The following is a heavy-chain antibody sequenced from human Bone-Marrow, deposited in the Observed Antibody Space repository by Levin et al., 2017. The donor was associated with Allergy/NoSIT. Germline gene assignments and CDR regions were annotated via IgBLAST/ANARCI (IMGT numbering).Heavy chain of an antibody. J-gene: IGHJ4*02. CDR1: GDSVSSNSAA. Sequence: PSQTLSLTCAISGDSVSSNSAAWNWIRQSPSRGLEWLGRTYYRSKWYNDYAVSVKSRITINPDTSKNQFSLQLNSVTPEDTAVYYCARWVAGTTETTTPHEYFDYWGQGTLVTVSS. CDR2: TYYRSKWYN. V-gene: IGHV6-1*01. CDR3: ARWVAGTTETTTPHEYFDY. D-gene: IGHD6-19*01.